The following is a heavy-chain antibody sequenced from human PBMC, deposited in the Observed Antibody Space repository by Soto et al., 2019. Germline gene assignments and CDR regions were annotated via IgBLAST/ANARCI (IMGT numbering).Heavy chain of an antibody. CDR2: IYTSGST. J-gene: IGHJ3*02. CDR1: GGSISSYY. Sequence: PSETLSLTCTVSGGSISSYYWSWIRQPAGKGLDWIGFIYTSGSTSYNSSLKSRVTISVDRSKNHFFLNLTSVTAADTAVYYCATYRKFFQIRGQGTKVTVSS. CDR3: ATYRKFFQI. V-gene: IGHV4-4*07.